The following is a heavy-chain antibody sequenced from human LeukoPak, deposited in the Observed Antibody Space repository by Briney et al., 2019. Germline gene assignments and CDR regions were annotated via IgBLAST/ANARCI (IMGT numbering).Heavy chain of an antibody. Sequence: GGSLRLSCAASGFTVSGTHMSWVRQAPGKGLEWVSAMYTGGTTYYADCVKGRFTISRDNSRNTLFLHMSSLRADDTAVYYCAKDEATSGGGLASWGQGTLVTVSS. D-gene: IGHD3-16*01. V-gene: IGHV3-53*01. CDR2: MYTGGTT. CDR1: GFTVSGTH. CDR3: AKDEATSGGGLAS. J-gene: IGHJ4*02.